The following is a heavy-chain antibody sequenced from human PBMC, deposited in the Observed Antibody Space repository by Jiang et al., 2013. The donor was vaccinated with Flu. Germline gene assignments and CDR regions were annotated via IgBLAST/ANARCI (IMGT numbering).Heavy chain of an antibody. CDR3: ARYDFWSGNLYYYYGMDV. V-gene: IGHV3-11*01. J-gene: IGHJ6*02. D-gene: IGHD3-3*01. Sequence: VQLVESGGGLVKPGGSLRLSCAASGFTFSDYYMSWIRQAPGKGLEWVSYISSSGSTIYYADSVKGRFTISRDNARNSLYLQMNSLRAEDTAVYYCARYDFWSGNLYYYYGMDVWGQGTTVTVSS. CDR2: ISSSGSTI. CDR1: GFTFSDYY.